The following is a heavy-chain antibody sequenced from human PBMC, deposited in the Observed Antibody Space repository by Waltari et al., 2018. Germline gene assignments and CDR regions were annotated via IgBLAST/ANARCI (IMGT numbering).Heavy chain of an antibody. CDR2: INHSGST. D-gene: IGHD6-13*01. V-gene: IGHV4-34*01. CDR3: ARGEGSSSWYGAYDY. CDR1: GGSFSGYY. Sequence: QVQLQQWGAGLLTPSETLSLTCAVYGGSFSGYYWSWIRQPPGKGLEWIGEINHSGSTNYNPSLKSRVTISVDTSKNQFSLKLSSVTAADTAVYYCARGEGSSSWYGAYDYWGQGTLVTVSS. J-gene: IGHJ4*02.